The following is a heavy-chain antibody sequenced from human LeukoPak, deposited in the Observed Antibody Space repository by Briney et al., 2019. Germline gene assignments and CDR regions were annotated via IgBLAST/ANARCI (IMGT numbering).Heavy chain of an antibody. CDR2: ISSSSSTI. CDR3: ARDLSMDAFDI. CDR1: RFTFSSYS. Sequence: GGSLRLSCAAYRFTFSSYSMNWVRQAPGKGLEWVSYISSSSSTIYYADSVKGRFTISRDNAKNSLYLQMNSLRAEDTAVYYCARDLSMDAFDIWGQGTVVTLSS. D-gene: IGHD2/OR15-2a*01. V-gene: IGHV3-48*04. J-gene: IGHJ3*02.